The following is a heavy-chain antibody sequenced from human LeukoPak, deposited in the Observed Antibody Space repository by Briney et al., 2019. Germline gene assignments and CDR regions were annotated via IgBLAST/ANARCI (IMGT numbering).Heavy chain of an antibody. J-gene: IGHJ4*02. CDR1: GGSISSSNW. D-gene: IGHD3-16*02. CDR2: IYHSGST. CDR3: ARKTKGELSSYYFDY. Sequence: PSETLSLTCAVSGGSISSSNWWSWVRQPPGKGLEWIGEIYHSGSTNYNPSLKSRVTISVDKSKNQFSLKLSSVTAADTAVYYCARKTKGELSSYYFDYWGQGTLVTVSS. V-gene: IGHV4-4*02.